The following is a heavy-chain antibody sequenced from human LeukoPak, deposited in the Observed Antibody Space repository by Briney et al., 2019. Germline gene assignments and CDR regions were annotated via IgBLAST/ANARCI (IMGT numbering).Heavy chain of an antibody. D-gene: IGHD3-22*01. CDR3: AKTLVSAGYYDSSGYT. CDR2: ISGSGGST. CDR1: GGSFSGYY. Sequence: ETLSLTCAVYGGSFSGYYWSWVRQAPGKGLEWVSAISGSGGSTYYADSVKGRFTISRDNSKNTLYLQMNSLRAEDTAVYYCAKTLVSAGYYDSSGYTWGQGTLVTVSS. J-gene: IGHJ4*02. V-gene: IGHV3-23*01.